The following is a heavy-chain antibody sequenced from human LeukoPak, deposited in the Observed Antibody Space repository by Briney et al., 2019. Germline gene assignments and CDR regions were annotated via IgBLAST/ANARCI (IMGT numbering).Heavy chain of an antibody. D-gene: IGHD5-18*01. V-gene: IGHV1-2*02. CDR2: INPNSGGT. CDR3: ARGIQLWLKRGDWFDP. J-gene: IGHJ5*02. Sequence: ASVKVSCKASGYTFTGYYMHWVRQAPGQGLEWMGWINPNSGGTNYAQKFQGRVTMTRDTSISTAYMELSRLRSDDTAVYYCARGIQLWLKRGDWFDPWGQGTLVTVSS. CDR1: GYTFTGYY.